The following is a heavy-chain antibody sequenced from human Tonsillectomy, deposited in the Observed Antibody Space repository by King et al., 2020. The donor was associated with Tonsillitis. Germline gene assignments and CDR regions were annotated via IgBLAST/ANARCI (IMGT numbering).Heavy chain of an antibody. V-gene: IGHV1-2*02. CDR3: ARGGHYYDFWSGYSNWFDP. J-gene: IGHJ5*02. CDR2: INPNSGGT. D-gene: IGHD3-3*01. CDR1: GYTFTGYY. Sequence: QLVQSGAEVKKPGASVKVSCKASGYTFTGYYMHWVRQAPGRGLEWMGWINPNSGGTNYVQKFQGRVTVTWDTSITTAYLELSRLGSDDTAVYYCARGGHYYDFWSGYSNWFDPWGQGTLVTVSS.